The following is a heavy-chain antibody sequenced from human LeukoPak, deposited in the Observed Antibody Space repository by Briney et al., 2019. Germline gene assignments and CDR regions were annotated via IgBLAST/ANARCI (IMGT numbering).Heavy chain of an antibody. CDR1: GYGFTSYW. CDR2: IYPGDSDT. J-gene: IGHJ4*02. D-gene: IGHD6-13*01. Sequence: GESLKISCKGSGYGFTSYWIGWVRQMPGKGLEWMGIIYPGDSDTRYSPSFQGQVTISADKSISTAYLQWSSLKASDTAMYYCARIGIAAAGRGYFDYWGQGTLVTVSS. CDR3: ARIGIAAAGRGYFDY. V-gene: IGHV5-51*01.